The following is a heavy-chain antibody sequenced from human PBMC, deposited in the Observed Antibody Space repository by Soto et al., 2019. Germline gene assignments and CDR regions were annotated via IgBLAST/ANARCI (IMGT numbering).Heavy chain of an antibody. D-gene: IGHD3-10*01. CDR3: GRDRYAYGSGSTIDN. CDR2: IVPVLGVP. CDR1: GGAFSTYP. J-gene: IGHJ4*02. Sequence: QVQLVQSGAEVMNPGSSVKVSCMPSGGAFSTYPLSWVRQAPGQGLEWMGRIVPVLGVPNYAQRFQGRFTMTADKDTNTAYLELSSLRFEDPEVYYCGRDRYAYGSGSTIDNWGQGTLVTVSS. V-gene: IGHV1-69*04.